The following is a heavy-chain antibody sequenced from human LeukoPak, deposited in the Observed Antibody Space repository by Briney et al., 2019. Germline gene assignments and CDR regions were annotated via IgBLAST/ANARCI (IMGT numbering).Heavy chain of an antibody. V-gene: IGHV3-9*01. Sequence: PGRSLRLSCAASGFTFDDYAMHWLRQAPGKGLEWVSGISWNSGSIGYADSVKGRFTISRDNAKNSLYLQMNSLRAEDTALYYCAKDTKKYCTNGVCYWHAFDIWGQGTMVTVSS. CDR1: GFTFDDYA. D-gene: IGHD2-8*01. CDR2: ISWNSGSI. CDR3: AKDTKKYCTNGVCYWHAFDI. J-gene: IGHJ3*02.